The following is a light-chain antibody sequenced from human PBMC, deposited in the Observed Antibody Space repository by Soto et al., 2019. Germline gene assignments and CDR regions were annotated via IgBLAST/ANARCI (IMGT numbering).Light chain of an antibody. CDR2: GAS. V-gene: IGKV3-20*01. Sequence: EIVLTQSPGTLSLSPGEGATLSCRASQSVSTNFFAWYQQKPGQAPRLLIYGASTRATGIPDRFSGSGSGTDFTLTISRQEPEDFAVYYCQQYGRTSWTFGQGTKV. CDR1: QSVSTNF. CDR3: QQYGRTSWT. J-gene: IGKJ1*01.